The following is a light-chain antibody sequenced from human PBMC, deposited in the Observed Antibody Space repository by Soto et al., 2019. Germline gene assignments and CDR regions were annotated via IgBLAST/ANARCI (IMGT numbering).Light chain of an antibody. J-gene: IGKJ4*01. Sequence: DIQMTQSPSSLSASVGDRVTITCRASQSISDYLNWYQQRPGKAPKLLIYAASSLQSGVPGRFSGSGSGTEFTLTLSSLHPGDFATYYCQQTRSAPLTFGGGTKVEIK. CDR1: QSISDY. CDR2: AAS. V-gene: IGKV1-39*01. CDR3: QQTRSAPLT.